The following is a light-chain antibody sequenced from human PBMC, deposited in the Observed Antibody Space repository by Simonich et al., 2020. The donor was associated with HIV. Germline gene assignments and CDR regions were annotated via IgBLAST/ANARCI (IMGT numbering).Light chain of an antibody. CDR2: DAS. J-gene: IGKJ5*01. V-gene: IGKV1-13*02. CDR3: QQFNSYPQT. CDR1: QGISSA. Sequence: AIQLTQSPSSLSAAVGDRVTITCRASQGISSALAWYQQKPGKAPKLLIYDASSLESGVPSRFIGSGSGTDFTLTISSLQPEDFATYYCQQFNSYPQTFGQGTRLEIK.